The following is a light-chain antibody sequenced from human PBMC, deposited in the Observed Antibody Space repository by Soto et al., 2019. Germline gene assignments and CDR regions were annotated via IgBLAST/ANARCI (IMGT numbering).Light chain of an antibody. V-gene: IGLV2-8*01. CDR1: SSDVCGYNY. CDR2: EVS. Sequence: QSALTQPPSASGSPGQSVTISCIGSSSDVCGYNYVSWYQQYPGKAPKLMIYEVSQRPSGVPDRFSGSKSGNTASLTVSGLQAEDEADYYCCSYAGINDYVFGTGTKVTVL. CDR3: CSYAGINDYV. J-gene: IGLJ1*01.